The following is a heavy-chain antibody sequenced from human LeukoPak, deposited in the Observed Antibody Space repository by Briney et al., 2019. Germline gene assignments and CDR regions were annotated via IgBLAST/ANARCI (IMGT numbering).Heavy chain of an antibody. D-gene: IGHD3-3*01. CDR1: GGSFSGYY. J-gene: IGHJ4*02. CDR3: ARGGGYYDFPGCY. V-gene: IGHV4-34*01. CDR2: INHSGST. Sequence: SETLSLTCAVYGGSFSGYYWSWIRQPPGKGLEWIGEINHSGSTNYNPSLKSRVTISVDTSKNQFSLKLSSVTAADTAVYYCARGGGYYDFPGCYWGQGTLVTVSS.